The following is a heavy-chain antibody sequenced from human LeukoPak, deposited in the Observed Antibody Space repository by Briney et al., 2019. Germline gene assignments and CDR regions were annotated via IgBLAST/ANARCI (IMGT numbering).Heavy chain of an antibody. CDR3: GGENWEKYNNFWSGYVTD. J-gene: IGHJ4*02. Sequence: PGGSLRLSCAVSGFTISDYWMTWVRQAPGKGLEWVANIRGDGESKYYVDSVKGRCTISRDNAHNSVYLDMNSLTAEDTAVYYCGGENWEKYNNFWSGYVTDWGQGIMVTVSS. D-gene: IGHD3-3*01. V-gene: IGHV3-7*01. CDR2: IRGDGESK. CDR1: GFTISDYW.